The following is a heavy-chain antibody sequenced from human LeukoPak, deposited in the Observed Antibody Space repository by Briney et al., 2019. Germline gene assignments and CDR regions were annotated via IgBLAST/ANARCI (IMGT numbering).Heavy chain of an antibody. CDR2: IYYSGST. D-gene: IGHD3-10*01. CDR3: ARAGITMVRGVTRPGWFDP. CDR1: GGSISSYY. J-gene: IGHJ5*02. Sequence: PSETLSLTCTVSGGSISSYYWSWIRQPPGKGLEWIGYIYYSGSTNYNPSLKSRVTISVDTSKNQFSLKLSSVTAADTAVYYFARAGITMVRGVTRPGWFDPWGQGTLVTVSS. V-gene: IGHV4-59*01.